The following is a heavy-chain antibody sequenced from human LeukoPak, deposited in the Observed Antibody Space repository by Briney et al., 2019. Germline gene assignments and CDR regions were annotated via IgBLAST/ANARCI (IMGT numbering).Heavy chain of an antibody. CDR1: GFTFSSYA. CDR2: ISGSGGST. V-gene: IGHV3-23*01. D-gene: IGHD6-13*01. Sequence: GGSLRLSCAASGFTFSSYAMSWVRQAPGKGLEWVSAISGSGGSTYYADSVKGRFTISRDNSKNTLYLQMNSLRAEDTAVYYCAKVGNQPMPGYSSSWYFDYWGQGTLVTVSS. CDR3: AKVGNQPMPGYSSSWYFDY. J-gene: IGHJ4*02.